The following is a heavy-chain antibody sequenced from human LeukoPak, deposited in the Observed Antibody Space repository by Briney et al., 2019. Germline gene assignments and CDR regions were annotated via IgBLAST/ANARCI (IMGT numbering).Heavy chain of an antibody. V-gene: IGHV1-69*13. CDR1: GHTFTIYA. CDR2: IIPIFGTA. CDR3: ARGTEANWGSFDY. J-gene: IGHJ4*02. D-gene: IGHD7-27*01. Sequence: SVKVSCKSSGHTFTIYAISWVRHAPGQGLEWMGGIIPIFGTANYAQKFQSRVTITADESTSTAYMELSSLRSEDTAVYYCARGTEANWGSFDYWGQGTLVTVSS.